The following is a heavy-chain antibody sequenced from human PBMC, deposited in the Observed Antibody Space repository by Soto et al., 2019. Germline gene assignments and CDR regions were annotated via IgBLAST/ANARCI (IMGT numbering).Heavy chain of an antibody. CDR2: IYSGGST. V-gene: IGHV3-53*01. Sequence: GGSLRLSCAASGFTVSSNYMSWVRQAPGKGPEWVSVIYSGGSTYYADSVKGRFTISRDNSKNTLYLQMNSLRAEDTAVYYCARGVVPAAKGSAYYFDYWGQGTLVTVSS. D-gene: IGHD2-2*01. CDR1: GFTVSSNY. J-gene: IGHJ4*02. CDR3: ARGVVPAAKGSAYYFDY.